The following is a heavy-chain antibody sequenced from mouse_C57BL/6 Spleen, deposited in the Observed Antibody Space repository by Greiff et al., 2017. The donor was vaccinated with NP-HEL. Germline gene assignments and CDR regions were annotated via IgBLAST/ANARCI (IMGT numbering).Heavy chain of an antibody. J-gene: IGHJ4*01. D-gene: IGHD3-2*02. CDR2: INPSTGGT. CDR1: GYSFTGYY. V-gene: IGHV1-42*01. CDR3: ARGSSGHYAMDY. Sequence: EVQLQQSGPELVKPGASVKISCKASGYSFTGYYMNWVKQSPEKSLEWIGEINPSTGGTTYNQKFKAKATLTVDKSSSTAYMQLKSLTSEDSAVYYCARGSSGHYAMDYWGQGTSVTVSS.